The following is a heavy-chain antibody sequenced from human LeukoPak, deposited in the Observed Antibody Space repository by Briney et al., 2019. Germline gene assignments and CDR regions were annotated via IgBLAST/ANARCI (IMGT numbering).Heavy chain of an antibody. V-gene: IGHV3-30-3*01. CDR1: GFTFSSYA. CDR3: ARDSSLYYYDSSGGFDY. J-gene: IGHJ4*02. CDR2: ISYDGSNK. Sequence: GGSLRLSCAASGFTFSSYATHWVRQAPGKGLEWVAVISYDGSNKYYADSVKGRFTISRDNSKNTLYLQMNSLRAEDTAVYYCARDSSLYYYDSSGGFDYWGQGTLVTVSS. D-gene: IGHD3-22*01.